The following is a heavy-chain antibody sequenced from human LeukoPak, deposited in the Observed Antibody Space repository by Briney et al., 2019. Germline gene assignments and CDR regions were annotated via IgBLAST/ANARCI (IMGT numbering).Heavy chain of an antibody. CDR2: ISSSSSTI. D-gene: IGHD2-2*01. CDR1: GFTFSSYG. V-gene: IGHV3-48*01. Sequence: GGSLRLSCAASGFTFSSYGMHWVRQAPGKGLEWVSYISSSSSTIYYADSVKGRFTISRDNAKNSLYLQMNSLRAEDTAVYYCARDLVPAWGQGTLVTVSS. CDR3: ARDLVPA. J-gene: IGHJ5*02.